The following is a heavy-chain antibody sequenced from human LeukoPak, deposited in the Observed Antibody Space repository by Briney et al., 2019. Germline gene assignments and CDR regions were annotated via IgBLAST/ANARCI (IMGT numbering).Heavy chain of an antibody. CDR3: TRETSSRYFDY. V-gene: IGHV4-30-4*01. Sequence: SETLSLTCTVSGGSISSVDSYWSWIRQPPGKGLEWIGYIFYSGSTYYNPSLKSRLIISVDTSKNQFSLKLSSVTAADTAVYYCTRETSSRYFDYWGQGTLVTVSS. CDR2: IFYSGST. J-gene: IGHJ4*02. CDR1: GGSISSVDSY.